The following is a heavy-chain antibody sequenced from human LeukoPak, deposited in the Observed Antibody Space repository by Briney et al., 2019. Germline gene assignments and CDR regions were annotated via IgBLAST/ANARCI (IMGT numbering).Heavy chain of an antibody. V-gene: IGHV1-8*01. CDR3: ARGEEFGEFFDY. CDR2: MNPNSGNT. J-gene: IGHJ4*02. D-gene: IGHD3-10*01. CDR1: GYTFTSYD. Sequence: ASVKVSCKASGYTFTSYDINWVRQATGQGLEWTGWMNPNSGNTGYAQKFQGRVTMTRNTSISTAYMELSSLRSEDTAVYYCARGEEFGEFFDYWGQGTLVTVSS.